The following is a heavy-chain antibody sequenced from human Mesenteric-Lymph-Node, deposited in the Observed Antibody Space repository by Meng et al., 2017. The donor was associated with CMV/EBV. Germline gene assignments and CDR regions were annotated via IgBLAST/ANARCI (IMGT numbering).Heavy chain of an antibody. CDR1: GGTFRSYA. Sequence: KISCKASGGTFRSYAINWVRQAPGQGLEWMGGIIPIFGTADYAQKFQGRVTITTDESTSTAYMELSSLRSEDTAVYYCARGVNTPPTYWGQGTLVTVSS. CDR3: ARGVNTPPTY. CDR2: IIPIFGTA. D-gene: IGHD3-10*01. J-gene: IGHJ4*02. V-gene: IGHV1-69*05.